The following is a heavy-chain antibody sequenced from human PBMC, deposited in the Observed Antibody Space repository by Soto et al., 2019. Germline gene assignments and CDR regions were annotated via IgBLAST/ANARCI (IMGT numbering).Heavy chain of an antibody. CDR1: GGSISSYY. CDR3: ARQLYGSGTSRSYYYYMDV. CDR2: IYYSGST. J-gene: IGHJ6*03. V-gene: IGHV4-59*01. D-gene: IGHD3-10*01. Sequence: SETLSLTCTVSGGSISSYYWSWIRQPPGKGLEWIGYIYYSGSTNYNPSLKSRVTISVDTSKNQFSLKLSSVTAADTAVYYCARQLYGSGTSRSYYYYMDVWGKGTTVTVSS.